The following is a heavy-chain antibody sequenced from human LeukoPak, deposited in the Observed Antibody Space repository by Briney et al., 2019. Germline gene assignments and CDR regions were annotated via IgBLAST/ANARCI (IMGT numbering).Heavy chain of an antibody. CDR2: INHSGST. D-gene: IGHD6-19*01. CDR3: ARHVSVAVTNFFDY. CDR1: GGSFSGYY. Sequence: SETLSLTCAVYGGSFSGYYWSWIRQPPGKGLEWIGEINHSGSTNYNPSLKSRVTISVDTSKNQFSLKLSSVTAADTAVYYCARHVSVAVTNFFDYWGQGTLVTVSS. V-gene: IGHV4-34*01. J-gene: IGHJ4*02.